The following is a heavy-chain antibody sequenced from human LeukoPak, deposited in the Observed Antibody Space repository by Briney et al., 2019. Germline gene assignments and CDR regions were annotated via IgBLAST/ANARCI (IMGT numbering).Heavy chain of an antibody. CDR1: GFIFTCCH. J-gene: IGHJ4*02. D-gene: IGHD7-27*01. CDR2: IRGTGDET. CDR3: ARDLTQTGDGDY. V-gene: IGHV3-23*01. Sequence: GGSLRLSCAASGFIFTCCHISWVRQAPGKGLEWVSGIRGTGDETFYADSVKGRFTISRDNAKNSLYLQMNSLRAEDTAVYYCARDLTQTGDGDYWGQGTLVTVSS.